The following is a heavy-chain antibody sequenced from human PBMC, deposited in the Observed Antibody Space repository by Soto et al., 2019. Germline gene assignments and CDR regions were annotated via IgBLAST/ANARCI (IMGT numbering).Heavy chain of an antibody. D-gene: IGHD2-2*02. V-gene: IGHV5-51*01. Sequence: PGESLKISCTGSGYSFTNYWIGWVREMPGKGLEWMGIIYPGDSDTRYSPSFQGQVTISADKSITTAYLQWSSLKASDTAMYFCARAPEVYCSSTSCYSTLDVWGQGTTVTVSS. J-gene: IGHJ6*02. CDR1: GYSFTNYW. CDR2: IYPGDSDT. CDR3: ARAPEVYCSSTSCYSTLDV.